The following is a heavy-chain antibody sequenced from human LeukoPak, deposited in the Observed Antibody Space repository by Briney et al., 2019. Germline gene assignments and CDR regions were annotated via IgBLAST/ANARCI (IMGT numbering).Heavy chain of an antibody. D-gene: IGHD1-20*01. CDR1: GFTFSSYW. Sequence: GGSLRLSCAASGFTFSSYWMYWVRQAPGKGLVWVSRIDTDGSITSYADSVKGRFTISRDNSKNTLYPQMNGLRAEDTAVYYCARDNCGNTPPGYYYGMDVWGQGTTVTVSS. CDR2: IDTDGSIT. CDR3: ARDNCGNTPPGYYYGMDV. V-gene: IGHV3-74*01. J-gene: IGHJ6*02.